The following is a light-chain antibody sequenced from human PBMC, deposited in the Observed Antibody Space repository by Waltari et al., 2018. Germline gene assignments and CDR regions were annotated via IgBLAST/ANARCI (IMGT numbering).Light chain of an antibody. J-gene: IGLJ1*01. CDR1: TSNIASNY. V-gene: IGLV1-47*01. CDR2: RNY. Sequence: QSVMTQPPSASGTPGQTVTISCSGGTSNIASNYVYWSQQLPGTAPKLIVYRNYQRPSGVPDRFSGSKSGASASLAISGLQSEDEGDYYCATWDDSLTNYVFGTGTKVTV. CDR3: ATWDDSLTNYV.